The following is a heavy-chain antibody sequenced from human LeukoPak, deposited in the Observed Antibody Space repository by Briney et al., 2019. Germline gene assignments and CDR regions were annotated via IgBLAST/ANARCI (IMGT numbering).Heavy chain of an antibody. CDR2: IYSGGST. J-gene: IGHJ4*02. CDR3: ARVQSGSYDY. D-gene: IGHD1-26*01. CDR1: GFTVSSNY. Sequence: PRGSLRLSCAASGFTVSSNYMSWVRQAPGKGLEWVSVIYSGGSTYYADSVKGRFTISRDNSKNTLYLQMNSLRAEDTAVYYCARVQSGSYDYWGQGTLVTVSS. V-gene: IGHV3-53*01.